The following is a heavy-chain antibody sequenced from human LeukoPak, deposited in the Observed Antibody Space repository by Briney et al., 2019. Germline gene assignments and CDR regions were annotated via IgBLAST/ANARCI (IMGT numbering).Heavy chain of an antibody. Sequence: SETLSLTCTVSGGSISSSRYYWGWIRQPPGKGLEWIGSIYSSGSVYYNPSLKSRVTMSLDTSKNQFSLKLSSVTAADTAVYYCSTRNILAWYFDLWGRGTLVTVSS. V-gene: IGHV4-39*01. CDR3: STRNILAWYFDL. CDR2: IYSSGSV. J-gene: IGHJ2*01. D-gene: IGHD3-9*01. CDR1: GGSISSSRYY.